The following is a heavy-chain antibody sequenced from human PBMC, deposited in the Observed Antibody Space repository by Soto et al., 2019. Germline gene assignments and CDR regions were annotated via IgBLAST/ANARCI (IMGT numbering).Heavy chain of an antibody. J-gene: IGHJ4*02. CDR2: IIPILGIA. D-gene: IGHD2-15*01. V-gene: IGHV1-69*04. CDR3: ARDGLGYCSGGSCYPYY. Sequence: ASVKVSCKASGGTFSSYTISWVRQAPGQGLEWMGRIIPILGIANYAQKFQGRVTITADKSTSTAYMELSSLRSEDTAVYYCARDGLGYCSGGSCYPYYWGQGTLVTVSS. CDR1: GGTFSSYT.